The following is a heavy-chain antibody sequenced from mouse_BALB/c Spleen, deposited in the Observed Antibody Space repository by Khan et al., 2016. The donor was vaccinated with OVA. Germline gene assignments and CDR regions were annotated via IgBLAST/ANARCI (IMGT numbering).Heavy chain of an antibody. J-gene: IGHJ2*01. Sequence: QLEESGPGLVKPSQSLSLTCTVTGYSITSDYAWNWIRQFPGNKLEWMGFISYSGNTNYNPSLKSRIFTTRDTSKNHFFLQLNSVTTEDTATYYCARVYGENFDYWGQGTTLTVSS. D-gene: IGHD2-10*02. CDR3: ARVYGENFDY. CDR2: ISYSGNT. V-gene: IGHV3-2*02. CDR1: GYSITSDYA.